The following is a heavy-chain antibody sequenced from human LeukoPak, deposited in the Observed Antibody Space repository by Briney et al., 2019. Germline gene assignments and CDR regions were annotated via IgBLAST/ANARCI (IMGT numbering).Heavy chain of an antibody. V-gene: IGHV3-48*01. D-gene: IGHD4-17*01. Sequence: GGSLRLSCAASRFTFSSYSMNWVRQAPGKGLEWVSYISSSSTIYYADSVKGRFTISRDTAKNSLYLQMNSLRAEDTAVYYCARDFGDYSYYYYMDVWGKGTTVTVSS. J-gene: IGHJ6*03. CDR3: ARDFGDYSYYYYMDV. CDR1: RFTFSSYS. CDR2: ISSSSTI.